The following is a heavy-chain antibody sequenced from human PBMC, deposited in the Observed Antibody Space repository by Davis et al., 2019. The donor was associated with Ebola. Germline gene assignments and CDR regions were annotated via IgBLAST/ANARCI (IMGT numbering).Heavy chain of an antibody. CDR3: AADERSGYPYYYYMDV. CDR2: ISAYNGNT. CDR1: GYTFTSYG. D-gene: IGHD3-22*01. J-gene: IGHJ6*03. V-gene: IGHV1-18*01. Sequence: ASVKVSCKASGYTFTSYGISWVRQAPGQGLEWMGWISAYNGNTNYAQKLQGRVTMTTDTSTSTAYMELRSLRSDDTAVYYCAADERSGYPYYYYMDVWGKGTTVTVSS.